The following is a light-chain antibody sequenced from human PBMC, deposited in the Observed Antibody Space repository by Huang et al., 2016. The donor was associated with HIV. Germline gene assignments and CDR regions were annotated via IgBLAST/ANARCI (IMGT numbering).Light chain of an antibody. CDR2: SAS. CDR1: QSVNNNY. Sequence: EIVLTQSPGHLSLLPGEGAPPACRDRQSVNNNYLAWYQQKPGQAPRLLICSASNRATGIPDRFGGSGSGTDFTLTIRSLEPEDFAMYYCQQYGSSPWTFGQGTKVEVK. CDR3: QQYGSSPWT. J-gene: IGKJ1*01. V-gene: IGKV3-20*01.